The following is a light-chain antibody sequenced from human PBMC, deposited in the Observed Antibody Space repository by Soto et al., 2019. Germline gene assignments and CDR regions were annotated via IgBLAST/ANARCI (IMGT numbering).Light chain of an antibody. CDR3: SSYTSRSTLV. J-gene: IGLJ1*01. CDR2: EVT. V-gene: IGLV2-14*01. CDR1: NSDIGGYDY. Sequence: QSALTQPASVSGSPGQSITISCTGTNSDIGGYDYVSWYRQHSGKAPKLIIYEVTNRPSGVSHRFSASKSGNTASLTISGLQAEDEADYYCSSYTSRSTLVFGTGTKLTVL.